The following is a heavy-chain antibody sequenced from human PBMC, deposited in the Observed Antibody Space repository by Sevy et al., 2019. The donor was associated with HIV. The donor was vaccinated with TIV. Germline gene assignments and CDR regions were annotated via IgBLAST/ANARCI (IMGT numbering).Heavy chain of an antibody. CDR3: ARGRRMYYYDSSEVPDAFDI. D-gene: IGHD3-22*01. J-gene: IGHJ3*02. Sequence: GESLKISCAASGFTFSSYDMHWVRQATGKGLEWVSAIGTAGDTYYPGSVKGRFTISRENAKNSLYLQMNSLRAGDTAVYYCARGRRMYYYDSSEVPDAFDIWGQGTMVTVSS. CDR1: GFTFSSYD. V-gene: IGHV3-13*01. CDR2: IGTAGDT.